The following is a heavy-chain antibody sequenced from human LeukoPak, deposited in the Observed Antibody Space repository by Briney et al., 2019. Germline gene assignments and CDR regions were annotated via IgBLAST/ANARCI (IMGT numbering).Heavy chain of an antibody. CDR2: IYYSGST. D-gene: IGHD6-19*01. V-gene: IGHV4-59*01. Sequence: PSETLSLTCTVSGGSISSYYWSWIRQPPGKGLEWIGYIYYSGSTNYNPSLKSRVTISVDTSKNQFSLKLSSVTAADTAVYYCATVSGWRYFDYWGQGTLVTVSS. CDR1: GGSISSYY. CDR3: ATVSGWRYFDY. J-gene: IGHJ4*02.